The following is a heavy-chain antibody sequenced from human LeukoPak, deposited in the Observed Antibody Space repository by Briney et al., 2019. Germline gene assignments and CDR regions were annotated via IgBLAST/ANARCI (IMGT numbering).Heavy chain of an antibody. CDR1: GFTFSSYA. Sequence: PGRSLRLSCAASGFTFSSYAMHWVRQAPGKGLEWVAVISYDGSNKYYADSVKGRFTISRDNSKNTLYLQMNSLRAEDTAVYYCARDRNSGSYALVYWGQGTLVTVSP. V-gene: IGHV3-30-3*01. D-gene: IGHD1-26*01. CDR2: ISYDGSNK. CDR3: ARDRNSGSYALVY. J-gene: IGHJ4*02.